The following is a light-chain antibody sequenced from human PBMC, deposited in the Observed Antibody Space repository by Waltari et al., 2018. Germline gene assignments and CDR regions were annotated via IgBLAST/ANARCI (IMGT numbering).Light chain of an antibody. V-gene: IGLV2-23*01. CDR3: CSYAGSIVV. J-gene: IGLJ2*01. CDR1: SSDVGSYNL. Sequence: QSALTQPASVSGSPGQSITISSPGTSSDVGSYNLVSWYQQHPGKAPKLMIYEGSKRPSGVSNRFSGSKSGNTASLTISGLQAEDEADYYCCSYAGSIVVFGGGTKLTVL. CDR2: EGS.